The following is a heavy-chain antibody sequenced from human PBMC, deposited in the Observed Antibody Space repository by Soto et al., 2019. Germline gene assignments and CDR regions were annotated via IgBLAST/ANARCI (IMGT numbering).Heavy chain of an antibody. CDR2: IIPIFGTA. CDR3: ARRIMDSSGYERFDY. D-gene: IGHD3-22*01. V-gene: IGHV1-69*13. J-gene: IGHJ4*02. CDR1: GGTFSSYA. Sequence: GASVKDSCKASGGTFSSYAISWVRQAPGQGLEWMGGIIPIFGTANYAQKFQGRVTITADESTSTAYMELSSLRSEDTAVYYCARRIMDSSGYERFDYWGQGTPITVSS.